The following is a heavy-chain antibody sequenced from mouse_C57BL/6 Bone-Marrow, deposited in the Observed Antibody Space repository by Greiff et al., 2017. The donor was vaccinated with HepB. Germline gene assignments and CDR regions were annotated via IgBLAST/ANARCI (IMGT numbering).Heavy chain of an antibody. CDR1: GFTFSDYG. V-gene: IGHV5-17*01. CDR2: ISSGSSTI. Sequence: EVMLVESGGGLVKPGGSLKLSCAASGFTFSDYGMHWVRQAPEKGLEWVAYISSGSSTIYYADTVKGRFTISRDNAKNTLFLQMTSLRSEDTAMYYCAKNSNHGGDYAMDYWGQGTSVTVSS. CDR3: AKNSNHGGDYAMDY. D-gene: IGHD2-5*01. J-gene: IGHJ4*01.